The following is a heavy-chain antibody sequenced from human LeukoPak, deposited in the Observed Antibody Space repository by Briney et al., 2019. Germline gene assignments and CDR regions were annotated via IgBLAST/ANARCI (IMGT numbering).Heavy chain of an antibody. Sequence: PGGSLRLSCAASGFTFSSYWMSWVRQAPGKGLEWVSAISGNGGSTYYADSVKGRFAISRDTSKNTLYLQMNSLRAEDTAVYYCAKVGPSLVRGLIRGGARYYYNYMDVWGKGTTVTISS. CDR3: AKVGPSLVRGLIRGGARYYYNYMDV. CDR2: ISGNGGST. J-gene: IGHJ6*03. CDR1: GFTFSSYW. D-gene: IGHD3-10*01. V-gene: IGHV3-23*01.